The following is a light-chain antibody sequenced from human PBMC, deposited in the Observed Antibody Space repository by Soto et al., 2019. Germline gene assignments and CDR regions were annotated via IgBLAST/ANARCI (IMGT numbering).Light chain of an antibody. CDR1: QSVSSSY. CDR2: DAS. CDR3: QQYGYSPIT. Sequence: EIVLSQSPGTLSLSPGERATLSCRASQSVSSSYLAWYQQKPGQAPRLLIYDASNRATGIPARFSGSGSGTDFTLTISRLEPEDFVVYYCQQYGYSPITFGQGTLLEIK. J-gene: IGKJ5*01. V-gene: IGKV3-20*01.